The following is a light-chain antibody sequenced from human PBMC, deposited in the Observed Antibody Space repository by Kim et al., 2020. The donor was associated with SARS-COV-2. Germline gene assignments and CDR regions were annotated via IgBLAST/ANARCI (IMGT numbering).Light chain of an antibody. CDR3: LQHRSAPWT. J-gene: IGKJ1*01. CDR2: AAS. Sequence: SASVGDRVTITCRASQDISNSLVWFQQKPGKVPKRLIYAASTLQSGVPSRFSGSASGTEFTLTISSLQPEDFATYYCLQHRSAPWTFGQGTKVEI. CDR1: QDISNS. V-gene: IGKV1-17*03.